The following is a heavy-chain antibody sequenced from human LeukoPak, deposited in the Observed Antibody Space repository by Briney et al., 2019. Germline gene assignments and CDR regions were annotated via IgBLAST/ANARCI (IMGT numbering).Heavy chain of an antibody. CDR3: ARQDIAAAGAFDI. V-gene: IGHV4-39*01. CDR1: GGSLSSSSYY. D-gene: IGHD6-13*01. J-gene: IGHJ3*02. Sequence: SETLSLTCTVSGGSLSSSSYYWGWIRQPPGKGLEWIGSIYYSGSTYYNPSLKSRVTISVDTSKNQFSLKLSSVTAADTAVYYCARQDIAAAGAFDIWGQGTMVTVSS. CDR2: IYYSGST.